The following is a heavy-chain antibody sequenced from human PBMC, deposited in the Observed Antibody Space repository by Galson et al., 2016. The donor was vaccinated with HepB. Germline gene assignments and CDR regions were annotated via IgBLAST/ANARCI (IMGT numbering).Heavy chain of an antibody. Sequence: CAASGFSFSSYSMNWVRQAPGKGLEWVSSISTTTRYTYYADSVKGRFTISRDNSKNSLYLQMNSLRAEDTAVYYCGSGEDSYYYGMDVWGQGTTVTVSS. CDR3: GSGEDSYYYGMDV. CDR2: ISTTTRYT. D-gene: IGHD3-10*01. J-gene: IGHJ6*02. CDR1: GFSFSSYS. V-gene: IGHV3-21*01.